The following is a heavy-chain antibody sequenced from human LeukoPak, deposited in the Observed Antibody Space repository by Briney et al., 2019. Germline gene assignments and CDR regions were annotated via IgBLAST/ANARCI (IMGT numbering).Heavy chain of an antibody. D-gene: IGHD6-19*01. Sequence: SETLSLTCSVSGGSINSFYWSWIRQTPEKGLEWIGYIYYSGSTNYNPSLRSRVTISLDTSKNQFSLKLTSVTAADTAVYYCARGGQWVRLDYFYYMDVWGKGTTVTVSS. J-gene: IGHJ6*03. CDR1: GGSINSFY. V-gene: IGHV4-59*01. CDR3: ARGGQWVRLDYFYYMDV. CDR2: IYYSGST.